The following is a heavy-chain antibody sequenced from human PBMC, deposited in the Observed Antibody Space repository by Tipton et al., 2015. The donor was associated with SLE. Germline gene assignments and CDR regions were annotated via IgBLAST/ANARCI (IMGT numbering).Heavy chain of an antibody. J-gene: IGHJ4*02. CDR2: INHSGSA. CDR3: ARGGYDFWSGPGNY. V-gene: IGHV4-34*01. Sequence: TLSLTCAVYGGSFSGYRWSWIRQPPGKGLEWIGEINHSGSATYTPSLKSRVTISLDTSKNQFSLKLGSVTAADTAVYYFARGGYDFWSGPGNYWGQGTLVTVPS. D-gene: IGHD3-3*01. CDR1: GGSFSGYR.